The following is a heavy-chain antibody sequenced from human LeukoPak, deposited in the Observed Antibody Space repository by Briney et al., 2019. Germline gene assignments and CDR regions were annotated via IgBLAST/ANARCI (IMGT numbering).Heavy chain of an antibody. V-gene: IGHV1-2*02. D-gene: IGHD3-3*01. CDR3: ASIIPGRAFDI. CDR1: GYTFTGQC. CDR2: INPNSGGT. Sequence: ASVKVSCKASGYTFTGQCIHWVRQAPGQGPEWMGWINPNSGGTNYAQKFQGRVTMTRDTSISTAYMEVSSLRSDDTAVYYCASIIPGRAFDIWGQGTMVTVSS. J-gene: IGHJ3*02.